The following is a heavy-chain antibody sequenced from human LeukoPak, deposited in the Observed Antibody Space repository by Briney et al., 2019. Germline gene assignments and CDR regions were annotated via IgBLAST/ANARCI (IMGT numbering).Heavy chain of an antibody. CDR3: ARALPSSSWSRGHYCYYMDV. CDR1: GGTFSSYA. J-gene: IGHJ6*03. V-gene: IGHV1-69*05. Sequence: ASVKVSCKASGGTFSSYAISWVRQAPGQGLEWMGGIIPIFGTANYAQKFQGRVTITTDESTSTAYMELSSLRSEDTAVYYCARALPSSSWSRGHYCYYMDVWGKGTTVTVSS. D-gene: IGHD6-13*01. CDR2: IIPIFGTA.